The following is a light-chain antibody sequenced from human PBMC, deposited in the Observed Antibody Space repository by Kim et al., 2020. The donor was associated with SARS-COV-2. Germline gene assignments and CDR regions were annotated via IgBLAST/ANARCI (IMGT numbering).Light chain of an antibody. V-gene: IGLV3-25*03. Sequence: SYELTQPPSVSVSPGQTARITCSGDALPKQYAYWYQQKPGQAPVLVIYKDSERPSGIPERFSGSSSGTTVTLTISGVQAEDEADYYCQSADSSGIYWVFGGGTKLTVL. CDR3: QSADSSGIYWV. CDR1: ALPKQY. CDR2: KDS. J-gene: IGLJ3*02.